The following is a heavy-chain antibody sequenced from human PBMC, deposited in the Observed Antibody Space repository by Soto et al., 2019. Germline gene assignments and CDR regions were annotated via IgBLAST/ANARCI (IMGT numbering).Heavy chain of an antibody. Sequence: GGSLRLSCAASGFTFSSYAMSWVRQAPGKGLEWVSAISGSGSNKYYADSVKGRFTISRDNSKNTLYLQMNSLRAEDTAVYYCARDSPAYYDFWSGGAFDIWGQGTMVTVSS. J-gene: IGHJ3*02. CDR3: ARDSPAYYDFWSGGAFDI. CDR2: ISGSGSNK. CDR1: GFTFSSYA. V-gene: IGHV3-23*01. D-gene: IGHD3-3*01.